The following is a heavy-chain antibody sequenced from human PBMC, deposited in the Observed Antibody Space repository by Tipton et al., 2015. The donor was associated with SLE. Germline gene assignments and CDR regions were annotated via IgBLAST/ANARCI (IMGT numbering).Heavy chain of an antibody. J-gene: IGHJ4*02. CDR2: IYYSGGT. D-gene: IGHD4-17*01. CDR3: ARDGADYGDYLGY. Sequence: TLSLTCTVSGGSISSGGYSWSWIRQHPGQGLEWIGYIYYSGGTYSNPSLKSRVTISVDTSKNQFSLKLSSVTAADTAVYYCARDGADYGDYLGYWDQGTLVTVSS. V-gene: IGHV4-31*03. CDR1: GGSISSGGYS.